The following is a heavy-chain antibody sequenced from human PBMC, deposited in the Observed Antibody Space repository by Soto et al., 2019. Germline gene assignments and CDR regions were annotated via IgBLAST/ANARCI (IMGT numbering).Heavy chain of an antibody. J-gene: IGHJ6*02. D-gene: IGHD3-22*01. CDR1: GGSFSGYY. Sequence: SETLSLTCAVYGGSFSGYYWSWIRQPPGKGLEWIGEINHSGSTNYNPSLKSRVTISVDKSKNQFSLKLSSVTAADTAVYYCARVTIVVVITAAQYYYYGMDVWGQGTTVTVSS. CDR2: INHSGST. CDR3: ARVTIVVVITAAQYYYYGMDV. V-gene: IGHV4-34*01.